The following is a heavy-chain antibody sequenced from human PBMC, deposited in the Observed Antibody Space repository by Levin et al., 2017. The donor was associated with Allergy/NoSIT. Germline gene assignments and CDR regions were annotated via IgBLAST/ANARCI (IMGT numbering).Heavy chain of an antibody. V-gene: IGHV3-23*01. J-gene: IGHJ3*01. CDR2: ITGIGRDS. Sequence: GESLKISCAGSGFIFSNYAMGWVRQARGKGLEWVSVITGIGRDSYYADSVRGRFTVSRDNSKNTLYLQMNSLRAEDTAVYYCAKDGGYFGSGSLDAIDSWGQGTMIAVSS. CDR1: GFIFSNYA. D-gene: IGHD3-10*01. CDR3: AKDGGYFGSGSLDAIDS.